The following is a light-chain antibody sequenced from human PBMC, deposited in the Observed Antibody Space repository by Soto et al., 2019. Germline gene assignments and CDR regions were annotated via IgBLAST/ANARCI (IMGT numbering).Light chain of an antibody. Sequence: EIMLTQSPATLSLSPGERATLSCRASQSVSSYLAWYQQRPGQAPRLLIYDASSRATGIPARFSGSGSGTDFTLTISSLEPEDFAVYYCQQRSNWPAVTFGPGTQVDIK. CDR3: QQRSNWPAVT. V-gene: IGKV3-11*01. CDR1: QSVSSY. J-gene: IGKJ3*01. CDR2: DAS.